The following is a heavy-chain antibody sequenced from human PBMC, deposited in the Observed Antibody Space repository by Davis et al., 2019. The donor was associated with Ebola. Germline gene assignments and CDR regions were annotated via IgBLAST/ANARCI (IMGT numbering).Heavy chain of an antibody. CDR2: LYEGGPT. D-gene: IGHD5-12*01. V-gene: IGHV3-53*05. Sequence: GESLKISCAASGFVFSSYVMSWVRRAPGKGLEWVSVLYEGGPTWYADSVKGRFTISRDNSKNTLYLQMNSLRAEDTAVYYCAKDGGIVATSYYYYYGMDVWGQGTTVTVSS. J-gene: IGHJ6*02. CDR1: GFVFSSYV. CDR3: AKDGGIVATSYYYYYGMDV.